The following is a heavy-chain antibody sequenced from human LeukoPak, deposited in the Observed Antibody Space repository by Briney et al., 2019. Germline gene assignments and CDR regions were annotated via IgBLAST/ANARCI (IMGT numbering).Heavy chain of an antibody. J-gene: IGHJ5*02. V-gene: IGHV4-31*03. D-gene: IGHD2-15*01. Sequence: SETLSLTCTVSGGSITSGGYCWSWIRQLPGKGLEWIGYIYYSGSTYYNPSLKSRVTISVDTSKNQFSLKLSSVTAADTAVYYCAGTPQGYCSGGSCNWFDPWGQGTLVTVSS. CDR1: GGSITSGGYC. CDR2: IYYSGST. CDR3: AGTPQGYCSGGSCNWFDP.